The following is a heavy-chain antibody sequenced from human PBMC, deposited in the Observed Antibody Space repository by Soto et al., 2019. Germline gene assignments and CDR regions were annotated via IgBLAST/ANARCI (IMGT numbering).Heavy chain of an antibody. Sequence: QVQLVQSGAEVKKPGASVKVSCKASGYTFTSYYMHWVRQAPGQGLEWMGIINPSGGSTRYAQKFQGRVTMTRDTSTSTVYMERRSLRSEDTDVYYCARGTYYDLWSGPRPYWGQGTRVTVS. J-gene: IGHJ4*02. CDR1: GYTFTSYY. D-gene: IGHD3-3*01. CDR2: INPSGGST. CDR3: ARGTYYDLWSGPRPY. V-gene: IGHV1-46*01.